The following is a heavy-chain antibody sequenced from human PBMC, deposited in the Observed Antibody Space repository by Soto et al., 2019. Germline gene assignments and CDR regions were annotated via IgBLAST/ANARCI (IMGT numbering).Heavy chain of an antibody. CDR2: ITGSGDYT. CDR3: GKDPNGDCFGAFDF. D-gene: IGHD2-21*02. V-gene: IGHV3-23*01. CDR1: GFTFSSYA. J-gene: IGHJ3*01. Sequence: EVQMLESGGGLVQPGGSLRLSCAASGFTFSSYALTWVRQAPGKGLEWVSSITGSGDYTRYTDSVKGRFTITRDNAKNTLFLQMKSLRADDTAIYSCGKDPNGDCFGAFDFWGQGTMVTVSS.